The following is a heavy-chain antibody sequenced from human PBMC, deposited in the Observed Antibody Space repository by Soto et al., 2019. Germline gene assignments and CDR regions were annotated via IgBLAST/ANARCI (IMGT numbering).Heavy chain of an antibody. J-gene: IGHJ4*02. CDR2: IYYSGRT. V-gene: IGHV4-39*01. CDR1: DESISSSSYY. D-gene: IGHD2-21*02. CDR3: ARQRTTVVTQAYFDH. Sequence: SETLSLTCIVSDESISSSSYYWGWIRQPPGKGLEWIGSIYYSGRTYYNPSFKSRVTISIDTSKNQFSLKLSSVTATDTAVYYCARQRTTVVTQAYFDHWGQGALVTVSS.